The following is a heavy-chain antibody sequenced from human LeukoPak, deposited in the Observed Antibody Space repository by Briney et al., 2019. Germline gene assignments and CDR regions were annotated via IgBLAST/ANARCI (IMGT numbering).Heavy chain of an antibody. CDR1: GGSFSDYY. V-gene: IGHV4-34*01. CDR3: ARAQQGYSGYDYYWFDS. D-gene: IGHD5-12*01. J-gene: IGHJ5*01. Sequence: SETLSLTCAVYGGSFSDYYWNWVRQPPGKGLEWIGEINHSGSTNYNPSLKSRVTISVDTPKNQFSLKLSSVTAADTAVYYCARAQQGYSGYDYYWFDSWGQGTLVTVSS. CDR2: INHSGST.